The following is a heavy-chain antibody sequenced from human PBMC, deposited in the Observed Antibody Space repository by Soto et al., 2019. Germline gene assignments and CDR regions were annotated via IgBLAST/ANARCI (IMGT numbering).Heavy chain of an antibody. CDR3: ATAEVDY. V-gene: IGHV3-74*01. CDR2: VTGDGHTI. Sequence: EVQLVESEGGLVQPGGSLRLSCAASGFTFANSWMHWIRQAPGKGPEWVSRVTGDGHTIQYADSVKGRFTVSRDNAKNTLYLQMNSLRAEDTAVYYCATAEVDYWGPGTLVTVSS. J-gene: IGHJ4*02. CDR1: GFTFANSW.